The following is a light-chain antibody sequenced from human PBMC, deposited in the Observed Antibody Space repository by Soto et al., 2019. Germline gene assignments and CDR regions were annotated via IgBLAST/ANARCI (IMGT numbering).Light chain of an antibody. CDR3: QQYNSWSSYT. J-gene: IGKJ2*01. CDR1: QNVYTN. V-gene: IGKV3-15*01. CDR2: GAS. Sequence: ETVMTQSPATLSVSPGETATLSCRASQNVYTNLAWYQQKPGQAPRLVLYGASTRATGVPAGFSGSGSGTEFTLSISSLQSEDFAVYYCQQYNSWSSYTFGQGTKVEIK.